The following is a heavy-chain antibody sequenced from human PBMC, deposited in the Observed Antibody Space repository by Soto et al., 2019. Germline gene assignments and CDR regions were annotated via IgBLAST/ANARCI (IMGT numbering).Heavy chain of an antibody. V-gene: IGHV1-18*01. J-gene: IGHJ4*02. Sequence: QVHLVQSGAEVKKPGASVKVSCKGSGYGFTTYGLTWVRQSPGQGLEWMAWISAHNGNTNYAQKLQGRVTVTRDTSTSTAYIELRSLRSDDTAVYYCARGRYGDYWGQGALVTVSS. CDR1: GYGFTTYG. CDR2: ISAHNGNT. D-gene: IGHD1-1*01. CDR3: ARGRYGDY.